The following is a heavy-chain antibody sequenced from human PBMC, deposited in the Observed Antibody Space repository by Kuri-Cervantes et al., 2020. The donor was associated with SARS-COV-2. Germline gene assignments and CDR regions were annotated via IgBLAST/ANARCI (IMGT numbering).Heavy chain of an antibody. CDR3: ARDSVVGGGWFDP. Sequence: SETLSLTCAVSGYSISSGYYWGWIRQPPGKGLEWIGSIYHSGSTYYNPSLKSRVTISVDTSKNQFSLKLSSVTAADTAVYYCARDSVVGGGWFDPWGQGTLVTVSS. J-gene: IGHJ5*02. CDR1: GYSISSGYY. V-gene: IGHV4-38-2*02. D-gene: IGHD3-22*01. CDR2: IYHSGST.